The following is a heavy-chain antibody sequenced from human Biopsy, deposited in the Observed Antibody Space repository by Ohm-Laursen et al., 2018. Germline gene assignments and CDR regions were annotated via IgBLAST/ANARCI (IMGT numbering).Heavy chain of an antibody. Sequence: GASVKVFCKVSGNTFATYYIHWVRQAPGQGLEWMGVISPSGATTSFSQKFQGRITMTRDTSTGTVYMDLNSLGSEDTAVYYCARAGVGSDGTDSYYYGMDVWGPGTTVTVSS. J-gene: IGHJ6*02. CDR2: ISPSGATT. CDR1: GNTFATYY. CDR3: ARAGVGSDGTDSYYYGMDV. V-gene: IGHV1-46*01. D-gene: IGHD5-24*01.